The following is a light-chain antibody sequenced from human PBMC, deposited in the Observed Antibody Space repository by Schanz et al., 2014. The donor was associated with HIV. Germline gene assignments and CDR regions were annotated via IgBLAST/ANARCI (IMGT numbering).Light chain of an antibody. CDR3: CSYAGSSTFVV. CDR1: SSDVGGYNY. V-gene: IGLV2-23*02. J-gene: IGLJ2*01. CDR2: EVS. Sequence: QSALTQPASVSGSPGQSITISCTGTSSDVGGYNYVSWYQQHPGKAPKLMIYEVSKRPSGVSNRFSGSKSGNTASLTISGLQAEDEADYYCCSYAGSSTFVVFGGGTKVTVL.